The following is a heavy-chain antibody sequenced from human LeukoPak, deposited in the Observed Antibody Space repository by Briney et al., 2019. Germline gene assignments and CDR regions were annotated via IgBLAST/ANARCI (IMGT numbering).Heavy chain of an antibody. V-gene: IGHV3-33*01. J-gene: IGHJ4*02. CDR1: GFTFSSYG. CDR2: IWYDGSNK. D-gene: IGHD3-3*01. CDR3: ARDFVSTIFGVVIPPPLDY. Sequence: PGRSLRLSCAASGFTFSSYGMHWVRQAPGKGLEWVAVIWYDGSNKYYADSVKGRFTISRDNSKNTLYLQMNSLRAEDTAVYYCARDFVSTIFGVVIPPPLDYWGQGTLVTVSS.